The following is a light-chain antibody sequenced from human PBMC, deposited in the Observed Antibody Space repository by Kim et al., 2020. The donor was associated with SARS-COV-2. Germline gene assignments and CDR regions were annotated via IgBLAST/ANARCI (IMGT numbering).Light chain of an antibody. J-gene: IGLJ2*01. CDR3: NSRYSNDNVV. Sequence: VAVGQTVRITCQGDSLRSYYATWYQQKPGQAPILVIYGKNNRPSGIPDRFSGSSSGNTASLTITGTQAGDEADYYCNSRYSNDNVVFGGGTKLTVL. CDR1: SLRSYY. CDR2: GKN. V-gene: IGLV3-19*01.